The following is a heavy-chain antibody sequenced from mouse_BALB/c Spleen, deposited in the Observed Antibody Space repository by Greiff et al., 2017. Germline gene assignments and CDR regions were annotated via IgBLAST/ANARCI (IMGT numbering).Heavy chain of an antibody. CDR3: ATYYRYDGRFAY. Sequence: DVQLQESGPDLVKPSQSLSLTCTVTGYSITSGYSWHWIRQFPGNKLEWMGYIHYSGSTNYNPSLKSRISITRDTSKNQFFLQLNSVTTEDTATYYCATYYRYDGRFAYWGQGTLVTVSA. V-gene: IGHV3-1*02. J-gene: IGHJ3*01. CDR2: IHYSGST. D-gene: IGHD2-14*01. CDR1: GYSITSGYS.